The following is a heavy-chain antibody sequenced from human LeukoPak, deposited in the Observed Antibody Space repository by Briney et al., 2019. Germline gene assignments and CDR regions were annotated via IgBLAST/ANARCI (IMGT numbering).Heavy chain of an antibody. CDR2: IIPVFGTT. Sequence: SVKVSCKASGGDFNNYGTSWVRQGPGQGLEWMGGIIPVFGTTKYAQKFHGRVTITADESTSTAYMELSSLRSEDTAVYYCAGGFEARNIAAITNFDYWGQGTLVTVSS. J-gene: IGHJ4*02. V-gene: IGHV1-69*13. D-gene: IGHD6-25*01. CDR3: AGGFEARNIAAITNFDY. CDR1: GGDFNNYG.